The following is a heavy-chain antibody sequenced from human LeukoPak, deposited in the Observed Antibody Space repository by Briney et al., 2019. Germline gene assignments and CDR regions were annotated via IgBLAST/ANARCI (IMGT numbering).Heavy chain of an antibody. V-gene: IGHV3-48*03. CDR3: AKGPGARGYFNWFDP. D-gene: IGHD5-12*01. CDR1: GCSFSSYE. CDR2: ITSSGSTI. Sequence: GGSLRLSCAASGCSFSSYEMNWVRQAPGKGLEWVSYITSSGSTIYYGDSVKGRFTISRDNAKNSLYLQMNSLRAEDTAVYYCAKGPGARGYFNWFDPWGQGTLVTVSS. J-gene: IGHJ5*02.